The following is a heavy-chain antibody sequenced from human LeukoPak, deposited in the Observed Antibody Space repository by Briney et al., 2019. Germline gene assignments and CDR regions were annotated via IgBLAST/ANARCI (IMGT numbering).Heavy chain of an antibody. J-gene: IGHJ6*02. CDR2: ISYDGSNK. CDR1: GFTFSSYA. Sequence: GRSLSLSCAASGFTFSSYAMHWVRQAPGKGLEWVAVISYDGSNKYYADSVKGRFTISRDNSKNTLYLQMNSLRAEDTAVYYCARDGPEGSSGWYWDYYYYGMDVWGQGTTVTVSS. D-gene: IGHD6-19*01. CDR3: ARDGPEGSSGWYWDYYYYGMDV. V-gene: IGHV3-30-3*01.